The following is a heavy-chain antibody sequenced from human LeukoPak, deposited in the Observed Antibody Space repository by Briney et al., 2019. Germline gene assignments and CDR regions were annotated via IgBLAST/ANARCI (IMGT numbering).Heavy chain of an antibody. Sequence: SETLSLTCTVSGGSISSYYWSWIRQPPGKGLEWIGYIYYSGSTNYNPSLKSRVTISVDTSKNQFSLNLNSVTAADTAVYYCARQPSGYYDKSGYYPYYFDHWGQGTLVTVSS. V-gene: IGHV4-59*08. CDR1: GGSISSYY. D-gene: IGHD3-22*01. CDR3: ARQPSGYYDKSGYYPYYFDH. CDR2: IYYSGST. J-gene: IGHJ4*02.